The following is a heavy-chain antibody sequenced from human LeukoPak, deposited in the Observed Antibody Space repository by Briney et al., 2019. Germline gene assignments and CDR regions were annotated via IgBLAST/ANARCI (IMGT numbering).Heavy chain of an antibody. CDR2: ISGSGGST. V-gene: IGHV3-23*01. CDR3: AKSVRGSTGQYWYFDL. D-gene: IGHD3-10*01. CDR1: GFTFSSYA. J-gene: IGHJ2*01. Sequence: GGSLRLSCAASGFTFSSYAMSWVRQAPGKGLEWVSAISGSGGSTYYADSVKGRFTISRDNSENTLYLQINSLRAEDTAVYYCAKSVRGSTGQYWYFDLWGRGTLVTVSS.